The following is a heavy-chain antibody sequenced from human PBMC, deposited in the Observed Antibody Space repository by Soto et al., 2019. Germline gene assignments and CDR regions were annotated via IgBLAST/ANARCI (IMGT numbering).Heavy chain of an antibody. CDR1: GFTFGSSA. CDR3: AKGYYDILTGYYPY. CDR2: ISGSGGST. D-gene: IGHD3-9*01. Sequence: EVQLLESGGGLVQPGGSLRLSCAASGFTFGSSAMSWVRQAPGKGLEWVSAISGSGGSTYYADSVKGRFTISRDNSKNTLYLQMNSLRAEDTAVYYCAKGYYDILTGYYPYWGQGTLVTVSS. J-gene: IGHJ4*02. V-gene: IGHV3-23*01.